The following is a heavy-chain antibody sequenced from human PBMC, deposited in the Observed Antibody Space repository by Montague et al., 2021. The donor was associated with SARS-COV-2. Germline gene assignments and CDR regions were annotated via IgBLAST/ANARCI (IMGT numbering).Heavy chain of an antibody. CDR3: AREISGPDYFDY. CDR2: IYHSGNT. J-gene: IGHJ4*02. Sequence: SETLSLTCTVSGGSISGYYWSWIRQPPGKGLEWIGYIYHSGNTKYNPSLKSRVSISADTSRNQFSLRLSSVTAADTTVYYCAREISGPDYFDYWGQGILVTVSS. CDR1: GGSISGYY. D-gene: IGHD3-10*01. V-gene: IGHV4-59*01.